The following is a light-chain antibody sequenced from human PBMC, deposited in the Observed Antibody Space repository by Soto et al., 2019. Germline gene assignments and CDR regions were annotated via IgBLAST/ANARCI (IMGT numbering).Light chain of an antibody. Sequence: EVVLTQSPATLSVSPGEGATLSCRASQSVSSNLAWYQQKPGQAPSLLIYGASTRATGIPARFSGSGSGTEFTLTISSLQSEDFAVYYCQQYNNWPRTFGQGTKVDIK. V-gene: IGKV3-15*01. J-gene: IGKJ1*01. CDR1: QSVSSN. CDR3: QQYNNWPRT. CDR2: GAS.